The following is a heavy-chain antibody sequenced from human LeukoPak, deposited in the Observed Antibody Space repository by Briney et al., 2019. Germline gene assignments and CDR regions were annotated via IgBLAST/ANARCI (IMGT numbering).Heavy chain of an antibody. V-gene: IGHV3-23*01. Sequence: GGSLRLSCAASGFIFSSYAMSWVRQAPGKGLEWVSGISGSGDSTYYADSVKGRFTISRDNSKNTLYLQMNSLRAEDTAVYYCANDLQPWRYFDYWAREPWSPSPQ. CDR2: ISGSGDST. J-gene: IGHJ4*02. CDR1: GFIFSSYA. CDR3: ANDLQPWRYFDY.